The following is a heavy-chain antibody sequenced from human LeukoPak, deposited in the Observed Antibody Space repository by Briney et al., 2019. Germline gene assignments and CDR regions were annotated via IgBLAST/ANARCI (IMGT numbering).Heavy chain of an antibody. CDR2: IYTGGST. CDR3: ARSTRPFTLFDY. V-gene: IGHV4-38-2*01. J-gene: IGHJ4*02. Sequence: KPSETLSLTCAVSGYSISSGYYWGWIRQPPGKGLEWIGRIYTGGSTNYNPSLQSRVTMSVDTSKNQFSLQLSSVTAADTAMYYCARSTRPFTLFDYWGQGTLFTVSS. D-gene: IGHD1-26*01. CDR1: GYSISSGYY.